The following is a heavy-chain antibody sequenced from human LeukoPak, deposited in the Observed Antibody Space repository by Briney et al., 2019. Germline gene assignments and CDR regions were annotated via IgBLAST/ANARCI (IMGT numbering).Heavy chain of an antibody. J-gene: IGHJ4*02. CDR2: ISGSGGST. Sequence: GGSLRLSCAASGFTFSSYAMSWVRQAPGKGLEWVSAISGSGGSTYYADSVKGRFTISRDNSKNTLYLQMNSLRAEDTAVYYCAKAIQSYCSGGSCYGLDYWGQGTLVTVSS. V-gene: IGHV3-23*01. D-gene: IGHD2-15*01. CDR1: GFTFSSYA. CDR3: AKAIQSYCSGGSCYGLDY.